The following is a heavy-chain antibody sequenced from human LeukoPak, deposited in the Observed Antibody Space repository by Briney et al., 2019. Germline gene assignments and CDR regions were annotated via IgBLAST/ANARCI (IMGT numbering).Heavy chain of an antibody. V-gene: IGHV1-24*01. CDR3: ATAEATDDAFDI. J-gene: IGHJ3*02. CDR2: FDPEDGDT. CDR1: GSTLTELP. Sequence: GASVKVSCKVSGSTLTELPIYWVRQAPGRGLEWVGGFDPEDGDTMYTETVQGRVTMTEDTSTETAYMELSSLRSEDTAVYYCATAEATDDAFDIRGQGTMVTVS. D-gene: IGHD2-21*02.